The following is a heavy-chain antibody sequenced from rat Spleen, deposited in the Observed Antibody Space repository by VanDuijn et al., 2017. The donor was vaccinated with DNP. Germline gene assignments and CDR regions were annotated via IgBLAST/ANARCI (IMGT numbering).Heavy chain of an antibody. CDR2: ISTGGGKT. J-gene: IGHJ2*01. Sequence: EVQLVESGGGLVQPGRSLKVSCAASGFSFSDYYLAWVRQAPTQGLEWVASISTGGGKTYYRDSVKGRFTISRDNAKSTLYLQMNSLRSEDMATYYCVRWNSGHFDYWGQGVMVTVSS. V-gene: IGHV5-25*01. D-gene: IGHD4-3*01. CDR3: VRWNSGHFDY. CDR1: GFSFSDYY.